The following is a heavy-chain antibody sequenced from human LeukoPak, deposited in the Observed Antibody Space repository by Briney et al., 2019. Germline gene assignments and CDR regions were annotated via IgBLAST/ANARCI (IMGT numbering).Heavy chain of an antibody. J-gene: IGHJ6*03. CDR2: IDQYESEK. D-gene: IGHD6-13*01. CDR1: RFTFTNYW. CDR3: ARGQGIAAAGRYYYYMDV. Sequence: QAGGSLRLSCVASRFTFTNYWMGWVRQAPGKGLEWVANIDQYESEKYYVDSVKGRFTISRDNAKNSLYLQMNSLRAEDTAVYYCARGQGIAAAGRYYYYMDVWGKGTTVTISS. V-gene: IGHV3-7*04.